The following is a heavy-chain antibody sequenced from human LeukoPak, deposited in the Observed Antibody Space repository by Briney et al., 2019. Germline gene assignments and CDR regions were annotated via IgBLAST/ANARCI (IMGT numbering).Heavy chain of an antibody. Sequence: ASVKVSCKAAGYSFTSYATHWVRQAPGQRLEWMGWINAGNGNPKYSQKFQGRVTITRDTSASTAYMGLSSLRSEDTAVYYCARSSGDYPYYFDSWGQGTLVTVSS. J-gene: IGHJ4*02. D-gene: IGHD4-17*01. V-gene: IGHV1-3*01. CDR1: GYSFTSYA. CDR3: ARSSGDYPYYFDS. CDR2: INAGNGNP.